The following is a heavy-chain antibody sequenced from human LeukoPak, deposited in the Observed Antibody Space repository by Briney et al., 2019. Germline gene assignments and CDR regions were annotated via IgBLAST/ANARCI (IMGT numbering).Heavy chain of an antibody. J-gene: IGHJ4*02. CDR3: AKDNRRHYTSGPNPDSLH. D-gene: IGHD6-19*01. Sequence: GGSLRLSCAGSGFIFNNYAMHWVRQPPGKGLEWVSGISWNSGSIDYADSVKARFTISRDNAKNSLYLQMNSLRVEDTAFYYCAKDNRRHYTSGPNPDSLHWGQGALVTVSS. V-gene: IGHV3-9*01. CDR2: ISWNSGSI. CDR1: GFIFNNYA.